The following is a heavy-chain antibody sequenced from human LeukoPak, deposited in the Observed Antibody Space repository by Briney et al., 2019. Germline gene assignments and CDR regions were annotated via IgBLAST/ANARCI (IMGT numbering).Heavy chain of an antibody. D-gene: IGHD2-15*01. J-gene: IGHJ4*02. CDR3: TTDRYCRGDSCSLGY. CDR1: GFTFSNAW. Sequence: PGGSLRLSCAASGFTFSNAWMSWVRQAPGTGLEWVGRIKRKTNGGTTDYAAPVKGRFTISRDDSKNTLYLQMNSLKSEDTAVYYCTTDRYCRGDSCSLGYWGQGTLVTVSS. V-gene: IGHV3-15*01. CDR2: IKRKTNGGTT.